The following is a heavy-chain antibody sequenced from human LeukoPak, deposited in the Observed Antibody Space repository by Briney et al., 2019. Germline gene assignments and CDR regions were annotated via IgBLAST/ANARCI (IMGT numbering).Heavy chain of an antibody. V-gene: IGHV1-8*01. CDR2: MNPNSGNT. CDR3: ARLYVWGSYRRFDY. J-gene: IGHJ4*02. CDR1: GYTFTSYD. Sequence: ASVKVSCKASGYTFTSYDINWVRQATGQGLEWMGWMNPNSGNTGYAQKFQGRVTMTRNTSISTAYVELSSLRSEDTAVYYCARLYVWGSYRRFDYWGQGTLVTVSS. D-gene: IGHD3-16*02.